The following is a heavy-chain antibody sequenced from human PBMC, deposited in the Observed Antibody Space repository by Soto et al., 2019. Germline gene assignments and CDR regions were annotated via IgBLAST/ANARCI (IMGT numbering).Heavy chain of an antibody. Sequence: QVQLVQSGAEVKKPGASVKVSCKASGYTFTGYFIHWVRDVPGQGLEYLGWINPNTGGTDYAQKFQGRVTMTRDTSISTVFMDLKRLTSADTAVYYCARVASWAARDRFDPWGQGTLVTVSS. CDR1: GYTFTGYF. D-gene: IGHD2-15*01. V-gene: IGHV1-2*02. J-gene: IGHJ5*02. CDR3: ARVASWAARDRFDP. CDR2: INPNTGGT.